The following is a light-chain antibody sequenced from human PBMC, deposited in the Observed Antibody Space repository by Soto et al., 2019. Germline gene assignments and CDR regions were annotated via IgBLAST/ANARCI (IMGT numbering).Light chain of an antibody. Sequence: EIVMTQSPATLSLSPGERATLSCRASQSISSCLAWYQQKPGQAPRLLIYDYSNRATGIPARFSGSGSGTDFTLTISSLEPEDFAVYYCQQHSSCPRTFGQGTKVDIK. CDR2: DYS. V-gene: IGKV3-11*01. CDR3: QQHSSCPRT. J-gene: IGKJ1*01. CDR1: QSISSC.